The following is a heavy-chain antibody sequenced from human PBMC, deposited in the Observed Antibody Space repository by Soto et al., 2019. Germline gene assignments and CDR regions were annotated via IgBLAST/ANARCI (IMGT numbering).Heavy chain of an antibody. D-gene: IGHD2-2*01. Sequence: QVQLQESGPGLVKPSQTLSLTCTVSGGSISSGGYYWSWIRQHPGKGLEWIGYIYYSGSTYYNPALASRVTISVDASKNQSPLKLISVTAAGTAVYYCARVDCSSSSCYEGAWFDPWGQGTLVTVSS. J-gene: IGHJ5*02. CDR1: GGSISSGGYY. CDR2: IYYSGST. V-gene: IGHV4-31*03. CDR3: ARVDCSSSSCYEGAWFDP.